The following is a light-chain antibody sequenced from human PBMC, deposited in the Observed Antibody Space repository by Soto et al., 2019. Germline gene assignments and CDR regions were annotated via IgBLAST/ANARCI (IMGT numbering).Light chain of an antibody. CDR3: QTWGTGILV. Sequence: QPVLTQSPSASASLGASVKLTCTLSSGHGSYAIAWHQQQPEKGPRYLMKLNSDGSHNKGDGIPDRFSGSSSGAERYLTIFSLQSEDEDDYYCQTWGTGILVFGGGTELTVL. CDR1: SGHGSYA. CDR2: LNSDGSH. J-gene: IGLJ3*02. V-gene: IGLV4-69*02.